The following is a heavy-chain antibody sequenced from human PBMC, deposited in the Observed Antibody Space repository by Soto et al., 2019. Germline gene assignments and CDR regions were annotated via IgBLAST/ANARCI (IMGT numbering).Heavy chain of an antibody. J-gene: IGHJ3*02. Sequence: SVKVSCKASGGTFSSYTISWVRQAPGQGLEWMGRIIPILGIANYAQKFQGRVTITADKSTGTAYMELSSLRSEDTAVYYCARDKTANIVVVPAAADAFDIWGQGTMVTVS. CDR2: IIPILGIA. D-gene: IGHD2-2*01. V-gene: IGHV1-69*04. CDR1: GGTFSSYT. CDR3: ARDKTANIVVVPAAADAFDI.